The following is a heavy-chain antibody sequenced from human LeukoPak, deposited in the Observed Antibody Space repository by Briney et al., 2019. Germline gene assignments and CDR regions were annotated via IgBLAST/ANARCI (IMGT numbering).Heavy chain of an antibody. CDR2: IYYSGST. V-gene: IGHV4-39*01. CDR1: GGSISSYY. CDR3: ARQGLIAARPSDY. D-gene: IGHD6-6*01. Sequence: SETLSLTCTVSGGSISSYYWSWIRQPPGKGLEWIGSIYYSGSTYYNPSLKSRVTISVDTSKNQFSLKLSSVTAADTAVYYCARQGLIAARPSDYWGQGTLVTVSS. J-gene: IGHJ4*02.